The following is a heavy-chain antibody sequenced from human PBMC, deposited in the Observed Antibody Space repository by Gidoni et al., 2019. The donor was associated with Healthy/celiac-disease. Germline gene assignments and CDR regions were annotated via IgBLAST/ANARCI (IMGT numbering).Heavy chain of an antibody. CDR3: AKALSSGWFLDC. D-gene: IGHD6-19*01. V-gene: IGHV3-23*01. J-gene: IGHJ4*02. CDR2: FGGGGGRE. CDR1: GFSFSNYA. Sequence: EVQLLESGGGLVQPGGSLRLSCVASGFSFSNYAMTWARQAPGKGLEWVSGFGGGGGREFYANSVRGRFTISRDTSKNALYLQMNSLRAEDTAVYHCAKALSSGWFLDCWGQGSLVTVSS.